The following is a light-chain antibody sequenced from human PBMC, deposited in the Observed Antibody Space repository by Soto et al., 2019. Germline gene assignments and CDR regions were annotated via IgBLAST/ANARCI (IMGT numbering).Light chain of an antibody. V-gene: IGLV2-14*01. CDR2: EVS. Sequence: QSALTQPASVSGSPGQSITISCTGTSSDVGYYNYVSWYQQHPGKAPKLLISEVSNRPSGVSNRFSGSKSVNTASLTFSGLKAEYEADYYCHSYTTSSTYVFGTGTKLTVL. CDR3: HSYTTSSTYV. J-gene: IGLJ1*01. CDR1: SSDVGYYNY.